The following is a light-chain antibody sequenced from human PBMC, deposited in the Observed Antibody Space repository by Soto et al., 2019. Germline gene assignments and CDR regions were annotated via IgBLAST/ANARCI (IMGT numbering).Light chain of an antibody. J-gene: IGKJ3*01. CDR3: QEGGSSLFS. CDR1: QSVSSSY. Sequence: EIVLTQSPGTLSLSPGERATLSCRASQSVSSSYLAWYQQKTGQAPRRLIYGASSRATGSPDRFSGRWSRTFFTLTSSRLEPEDFADYCWQEGGSSLFSFGPRTVVDIK. CDR2: GAS. V-gene: IGKV3-20*01.